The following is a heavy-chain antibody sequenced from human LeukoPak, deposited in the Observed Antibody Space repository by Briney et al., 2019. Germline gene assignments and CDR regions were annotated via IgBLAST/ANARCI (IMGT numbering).Heavy chain of an antibody. D-gene: IGHD6-13*01. CDR1: GYTFTSYG. CDR3: ARGRRSSSWYPFDY. CDR2: ISAHNGNT. Sequence: ASVKVSCKASGYTFTSYGISWVRQAPGQGLEWMGRISAHNGNTNYAQKLQGRVTMTTDTSTSTAYMELRSLRSDDTAVYYCARGRRSSSWYPFDYWGQGTLVTVSS. J-gene: IGHJ4*02. V-gene: IGHV1-18*01.